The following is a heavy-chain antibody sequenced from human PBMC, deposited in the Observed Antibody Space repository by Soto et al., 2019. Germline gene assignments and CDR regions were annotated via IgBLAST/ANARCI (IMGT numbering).Heavy chain of an antibody. V-gene: IGHV3-21*01. Sequence: GGSLRLSCAASGFTFSSYSMNWVREAPGKGLEWVSSISSSGSYIYYADSVKGRFTISRDNAKNSLYLQMNSLRAEDTAVYYCVRSESGYFRAWGQGTLVTVSS. D-gene: IGHD3-22*01. CDR1: GFTFSSYS. CDR2: ISSSGSYI. J-gene: IGHJ5*02. CDR3: VRSESGYFRA.